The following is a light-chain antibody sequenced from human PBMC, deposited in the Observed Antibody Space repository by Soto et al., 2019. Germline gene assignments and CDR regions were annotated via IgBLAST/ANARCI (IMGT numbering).Light chain of an antibody. J-gene: IGLJ1*01. CDR3: CSYAGDSTPYV. V-gene: IGLV2-23*02. Sequence: QSALTQPASVSGSPGLSITISCTGTSSDVGNYNLVSWYQQHPGKAHKLMIYEVSKRPSGVSNRFSGSKSGNTASLTISGLQVEDEADYYCCSYAGDSTPYVFGTGTKVTVL. CDR1: SSDVGNYNL. CDR2: EVS.